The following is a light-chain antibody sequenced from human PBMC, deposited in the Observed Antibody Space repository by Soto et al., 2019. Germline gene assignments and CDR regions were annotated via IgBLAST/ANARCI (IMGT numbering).Light chain of an antibody. V-gene: IGLV1-51*01. CDR3: GSWDSSLSAYV. Sequence: QSALTQPPSVSAAPGQEFTISCSGSSSNIGGNSVSWYQQLPGTAPKLLIYDDNKRPSGIPDRFSGSKSGTSATLGITGFQTGDEADYYCGSWDSSLSAYVFGTGTKVTVL. CDR1: SSNIGGNS. CDR2: DDN. J-gene: IGLJ1*01.